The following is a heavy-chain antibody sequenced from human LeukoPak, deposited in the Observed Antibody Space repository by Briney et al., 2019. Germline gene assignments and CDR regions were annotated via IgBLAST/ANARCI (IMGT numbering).Heavy chain of an antibody. CDR3: ARLTITGTLSHFDY. Sequence: SETLSLTCAVYGGSFSGYYWSWIRQPPGKGLEWIGEINHSGSTNYNPSLKSRVTISLDKSKNQFSLKMSSVTAADTAVYYCARLTITGTLSHFDYWGQGTLVTVSS. D-gene: IGHD1-7*01. V-gene: IGHV4-34*01. CDR1: GGSFSGYY. J-gene: IGHJ4*02. CDR2: INHSGST.